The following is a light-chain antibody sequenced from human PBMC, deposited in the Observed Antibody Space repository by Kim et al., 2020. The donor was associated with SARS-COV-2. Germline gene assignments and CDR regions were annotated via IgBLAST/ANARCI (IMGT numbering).Light chain of an antibody. V-gene: IGKV1-17*01. J-gene: IGKJ5*01. Sequence: ASVGDRVTSTCRASQDIRNDLGWYQQNPGRAPKRLIYGASSLQSGVPSRFSGSGSGTEFTLTISSLRPEDFATYFCLQHNTYPITFGRGTRLEIK. CDR1: QDIRND. CDR2: GAS. CDR3: LQHNTYPIT.